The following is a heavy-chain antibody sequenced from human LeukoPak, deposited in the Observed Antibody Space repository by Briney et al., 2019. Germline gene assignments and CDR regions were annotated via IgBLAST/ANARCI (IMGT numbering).Heavy chain of an antibody. Sequence: ETGGSLRLSCAASGFTFSSYGMHWVRQAPGKGLEWVAFIRYDGSNKYYADSVKGRFTISRDNSKNTLYLQMNSLRAEDTAVYYCARGNGGYCSGGSCYHSYAFDIWGQGTMVTVSS. CDR2: IRYDGSNK. CDR3: ARGNGGYCSGGSCYHSYAFDI. D-gene: IGHD2-15*01. J-gene: IGHJ3*02. V-gene: IGHV3-30*02. CDR1: GFTFSSYG.